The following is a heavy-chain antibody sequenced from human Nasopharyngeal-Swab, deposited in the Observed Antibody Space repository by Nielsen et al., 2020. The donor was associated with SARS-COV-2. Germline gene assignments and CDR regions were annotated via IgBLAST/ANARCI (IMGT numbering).Heavy chain of an antibody. CDR1: GFTFSSYA. CDR2: ITGGGGST. V-gene: IGHV3-23*01. D-gene: IGHD3-22*01. J-gene: IGHJ4*02. Sequence: GESLKISCAASGFTFSSYAMSWVRQAPGKGLEWVAGITGGGGSTFYADSVKGRFTISRDNSKNTLYLQMNSLRAEDTAVYYCAKDRGIVVVIGFDYWGQGTLVTVSS. CDR3: AKDRGIVVVIGFDY.